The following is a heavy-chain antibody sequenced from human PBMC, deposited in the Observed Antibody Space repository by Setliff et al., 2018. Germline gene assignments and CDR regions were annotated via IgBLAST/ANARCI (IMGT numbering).Heavy chain of an antibody. CDR2: ISSTAGLA. CDR1: GFTISGYA. D-gene: IGHD3-16*01. J-gene: IGHJ3*02. CDR3: ARLAEYETLDI. Sequence: GESLKISCVGSGFTISGYAMHWVRQAPGKGLEYVSAISSTAGLASYGSSVQGRFTISRDISSNTLYLQMRSLRPDDTAVYYCARLAEYETLDIWGQGTTVTVSS. V-gene: IGHV3-64*01.